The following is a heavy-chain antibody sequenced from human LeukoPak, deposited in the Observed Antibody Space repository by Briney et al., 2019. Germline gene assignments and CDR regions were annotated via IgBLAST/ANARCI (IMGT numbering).Heavy chain of an antibody. CDR3: ARVVTDWAIHN. V-gene: IGHV4-30-4*01. CDR2: IYYSGST. J-gene: IGHJ4*02. CDR1: GGSINSGDYY. Sequence: SETLSLTRTVSGGSINSGDYYWSWIRQPPGKGLEWIGFIYYSGSTYNNPSLKSRVTISIDTSKNQFSLRLSSVTAADTAMYYCARVVTDWAIHNWGQGTLVTVSS. D-gene: IGHD3-9*01.